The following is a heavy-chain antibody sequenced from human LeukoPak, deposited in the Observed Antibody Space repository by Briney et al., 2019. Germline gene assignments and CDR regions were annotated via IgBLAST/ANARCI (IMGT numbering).Heavy chain of an antibody. J-gene: IGHJ4*02. CDR2: ISSSSSYI. D-gene: IGHD6-19*01. V-gene: IGHV3-21*01. CDR3: ARGVPGIAVAAAGTYYFDY. CDR1: GFTFSSYS. Sequence: GGSLRLSCAASGFTFSSYSMNWVRQAPGKGLEWVSSISSSSSYIYYADSVKGRFTIARDNAKNSLYLQMTSLRAEDTAVYYCARGVPGIAVAAAGTYYFDYWGQGTLVTVSS.